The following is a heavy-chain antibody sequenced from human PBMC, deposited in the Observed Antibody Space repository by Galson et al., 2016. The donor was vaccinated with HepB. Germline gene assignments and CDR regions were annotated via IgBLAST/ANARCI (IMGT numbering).Heavy chain of an antibody. D-gene: IGHD3-16*01. CDR1: GGTFSNST. Sequence: SVKVSCKASGGTFSNSTLSWVRQAPGQGLEWMGGLIPILGTVSYAQRFQGRLTITADKSMRTAYMGLTSLRSDDTAVYYCAKNLGGRMDWGQGTLVTVSS. V-gene: IGHV1-69*08. CDR3: AKNLGGRMD. CDR2: LIPILGTV. J-gene: IGHJ4*02.